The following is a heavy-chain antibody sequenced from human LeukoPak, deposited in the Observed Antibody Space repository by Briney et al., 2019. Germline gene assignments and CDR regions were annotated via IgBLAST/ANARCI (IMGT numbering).Heavy chain of an antibody. CDR2: MNPNSGNT. Sequence: ASVKVSCKASGYTFTSYDINWVRQATGQGLEWMGWMNPNSGNTGYAQKFQGRVTMTRNTSISTAYMELSSLRSENTAVYYCAREYYDILTGSVSDYWGQGTLVTVSS. CDR1: GYTFTSYD. J-gene: IGHJ4*02. V-gene: IGHV1-8*01. CDR3: AREYYDILTGSVSDY. D-gene: IGHD3-9*01.